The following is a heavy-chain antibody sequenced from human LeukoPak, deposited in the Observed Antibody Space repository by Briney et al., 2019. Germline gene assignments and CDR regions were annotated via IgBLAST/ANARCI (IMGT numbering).Heavy chain of an antibody. V-gene: IGHV3-30-3*01. CDR3: ARDRYSSGPYYFDY. D-gene: IGHD6-19*01. CDR1: GFTFSGYA. Sequence: GGSLRLSCAASGFTFSGYAMSWARQAPGKGLEWVAVIPYDGSNKYYADSVKGRFTISRDNSKNTLYLQMNSLRAEDTAVYYCARDRYSSGPYYFDYWGQGTLVTVSS. CDR2: IPYDGSNK. J-gene: IGHJ4*02.